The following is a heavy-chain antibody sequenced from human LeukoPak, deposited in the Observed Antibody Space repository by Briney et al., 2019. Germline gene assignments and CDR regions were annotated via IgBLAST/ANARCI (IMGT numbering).Heavy chain of an antibody. CDR2: IIGGAGST. J-gene: IGHJ4*02. D-gene: IGHD3-9*01. CDR3: ARDPKDYDILTGYLDY. CDR1: GFTFSSYS. V-gene: IGHV3-23*01. Sequence: GGSLRLSCAASGFTFSSYSMNWVRQAPGKGLEWVSGIIGGAGSTYYADSVKGRFTISGDNSKNTLFLQMNSLRAEDTAVYYCARDPKDYDILTGYLDYWGQGTLVTVSS.